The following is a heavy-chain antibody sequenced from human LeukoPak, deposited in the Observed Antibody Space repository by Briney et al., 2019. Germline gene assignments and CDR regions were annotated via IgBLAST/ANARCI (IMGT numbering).Heavy chain of an antibody. CDR3: AKWGYSSSGLY. V-gene: IGHV3-53*05. Sequence: GGSLRLSCAASGFTVSSNYMSWVRQTPGKGLEWVSLIYSGGTTYYADSVKGRFTISRDNSKNTLYLQMNSLRAEDTAVYYCAKWGYSSSGLYWGQGTLVTVSS. J-gene: IGHJ4*02. CDR1: GFTVSSNY. CDR2: IYSGGTT. D-gene: IGHD6-6*01.